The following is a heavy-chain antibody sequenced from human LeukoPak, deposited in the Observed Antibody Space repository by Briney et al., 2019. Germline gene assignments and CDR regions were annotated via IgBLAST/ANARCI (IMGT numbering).Heavy chain of an antibody. V-gene: IGHV3-7*01. D-gene: IGHD6-13*01. J-gene: IGHJ4*02. CDR2: INQHGSDK. CDR1: GFTFSNYW. Sequence: GGSLRLACAASGFTFSNYWMTWVRQAPGKGLEWVASINQHGSDKYYVDSVKGRFTISRDNAKRSVYLQMSRLRADDTALYYCAREDRQSIAAAGPFDYWGQGTLVTVSS. CDR3: AREDRQSIAAAGPFDY.